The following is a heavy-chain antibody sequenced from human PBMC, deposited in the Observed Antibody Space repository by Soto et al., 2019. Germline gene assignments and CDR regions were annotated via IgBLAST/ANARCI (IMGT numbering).Heavy chain of an antibody. CDR1: GGTFSSYT. Sequence: SVKVSCKASGGTFSSYTISWVRQAPGQGLEWMGRINPILGIANYAQKFQGRVTITTDTSTSTAYMELSRLRSDDTAVYYCARELRYFDWLLTPYYYYGMDVWGQGTTVNVSS. J-gene: IGHJ6*02. D-gene: IGHD3-9*01. CDR2: INPILGIA. CDR3: ARELRYFDWLLTPYYYYGMDV. V-gene: IGHV1-69*04.